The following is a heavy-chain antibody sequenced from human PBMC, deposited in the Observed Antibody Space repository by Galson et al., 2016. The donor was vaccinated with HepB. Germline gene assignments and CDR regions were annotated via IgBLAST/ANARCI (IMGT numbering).Heavy chain of an antibody. CDR3: ARERKDNGWYYFDY. D-gene: IGHD2-2*03. CDR2: IYVSGST. V-gene: IGHV4-61*02. Sequence: TLSLTCIVSGASITRGIYYWTWIRQPAGKGLEWIGRIYVSGSTSYHPSLKSRVTVSFDTSKNHFSLSLNSVTAADTAIYYCARERKDNGWYYFDYWGQGTLLTVSP. J-gene: IGHJ4*02. CDR1: GASITRGIYY.